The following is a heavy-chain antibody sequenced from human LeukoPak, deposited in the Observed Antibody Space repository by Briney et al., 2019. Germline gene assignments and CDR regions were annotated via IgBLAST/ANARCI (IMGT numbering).Heavy chain of an antibody. V-gene: IGHV3-49*03. J-gene: IGHJ4*02. Sequence: GRSLRLSCTSSGFTFGTYAVSWFRQAPGKGLEWVAFIRSKTFGGTTEYAASVKGRFTISRDDSKSIAYLQMNSLKTEDTAVYYCTRYSGRTGYWGQGTLVSVSS. CDR1: GFTFGTYA. CDR3: TRYSGRTGY. CDR2: IRSKTFGGTT. D-gene: IGHD1-1*01.